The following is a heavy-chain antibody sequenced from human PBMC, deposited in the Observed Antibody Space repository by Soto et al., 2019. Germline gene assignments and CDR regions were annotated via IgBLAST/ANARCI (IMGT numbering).Heavy chain of an antibody. D-gene: IGHD1-26*01. CDR1: GIIFSSYA. Sequence: EVQLLESGGNLVHPGGSLRLSCEVSGIIFSSYAMGWVRQAPGKGLDWVSTISGRGSGKYYADSVKGRFTISRDNSKNALDLQMNSLTAEDTATYYWAKDRLAGGSDTVDSWGQGTPVTVSA. CDR3: AKDRLAGGSDTVDS. CDR2: ISGRGSGK. V-gene: IGHV3-23*01. J-gene: IGHJ4*02.